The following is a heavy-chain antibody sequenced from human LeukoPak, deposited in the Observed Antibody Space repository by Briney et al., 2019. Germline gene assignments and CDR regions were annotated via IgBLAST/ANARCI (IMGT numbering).Heavy chain of an antibody. Sequence: SQTLSLTCTVSGGSISSGSYYWSWIRQPAGTGLEWIGRIYTSGSPNYNPSLKSRVTISVDTSKNQFSLKLSSVTAADTAVYYCARGLGIVAGNFDDWGQGTLVTVSS. D-gene: IGHD6-19*01. CDR1: GGSISSGSYY. CDR2: IYTSGSP. V-gene: IGHV4-61*02. J-gene: IGHJ4*02. CDR3: ARGLGIVAGNFDD.